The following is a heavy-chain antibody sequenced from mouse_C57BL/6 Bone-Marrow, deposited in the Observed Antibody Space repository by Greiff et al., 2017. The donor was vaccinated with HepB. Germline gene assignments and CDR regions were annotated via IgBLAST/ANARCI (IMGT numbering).Heavy chain of an antibody. CDR3: ARDYGSSNYFDY. CDR2: INYDGSST. D-gene: IGHD1-1*01. Sequence: EVKLMESEGGLVQPGSSMKLSCTASGFTFSDYYMAWVRQVPEKGLEWVANINYDGSSTYYLDSLKSRFIISRDNAKNILYLQMSSLKSEDTATYYCARDYGSSNYFDYWGQGTTLTVSS. CDR1: GFTFSDYY. V-gene: IGHV5-16*01. J-gene: IGHJ2*01.